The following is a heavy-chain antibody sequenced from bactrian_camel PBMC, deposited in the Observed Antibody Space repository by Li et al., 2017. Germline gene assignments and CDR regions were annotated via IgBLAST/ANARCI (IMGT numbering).Heavy chain of an antibody. V-gene: IGHV3-1*01. D-gene: IGHD2*01. CDR3: AADPACSRALSGILQYDY. CDR2: IRWNGANA. CDR1: GLPFGAYN. Sequence: VQLVESGGGLVQAGGSLRLSCIISGLPFGAYNMAWFRQAPGQEREGVSCIRWNGANAYYADSLRGRFTISADNAKDTLYLQMDRLKPDDTAMYYCAADPACSRALSGILQYDYRGQGTQVTVS. J-gene: IGHJ4*01.